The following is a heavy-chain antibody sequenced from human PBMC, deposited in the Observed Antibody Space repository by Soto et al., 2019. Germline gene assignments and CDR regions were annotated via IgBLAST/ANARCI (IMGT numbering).Heavy chain of an antibody. CDR3: AKGGYYDSSGYLGWLDY. J-gene: IGHJ4*02. CDR2: ISYDGSNR. Sequence: ESGGGVVPPGRSLRLSCAASGFTFSSYGIHWVRQAPGKGLEWVAVISYDGSNRYYADSVKGRITISRDNSKNTLYLQMNSLRAEDTAVYYCAKGGYYDSSGYLGWLDYWGQGTLVTVSS. V-gene: IGHV3-30*18. D-gene: IGHD3-22*01. CDR1: GFTFSSYG.